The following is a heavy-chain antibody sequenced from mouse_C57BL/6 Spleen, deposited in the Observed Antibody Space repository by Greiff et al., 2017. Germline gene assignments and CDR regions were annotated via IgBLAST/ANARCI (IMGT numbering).Heavy chain of an antibody. J-gene: IGHJ2*01. V-gene: IGHV1-7*01. Sequence: VQGVESGAELAKPGASVKLSCKASGYTFTSYWMHWVKQRPGQGLEWIGYINPSSGYTKYNQKFKDKATLTADKSSSTAYMQLSSLTYEDSAVYYCARGILPVYFDYWGQGTTLTVSS. CDR3: ARGILPVYFDY. CDR1: GYTFTSYW. CDR2: INPSSGYT.